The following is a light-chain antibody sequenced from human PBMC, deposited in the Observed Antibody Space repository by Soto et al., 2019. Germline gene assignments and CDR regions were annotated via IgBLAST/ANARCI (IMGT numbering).Light chain of an antibody. CDR3: QSYDSTLSARYV. CDR1: SSNIGGNS. V-gene: IGLV1-51*01. CDR2: DDN. J-gene: IGLJ1*01. Sequence: QSFLTQPPSVSAAPGQKVTIACSGSSSNIGGNSVSWYQQLPGTAPKLLIYDDNKRPSGIPDRFSGSKSGTSASLAITGLQAEDEGDYYCQSYDSTLSARYVFGTGTKVTVL.